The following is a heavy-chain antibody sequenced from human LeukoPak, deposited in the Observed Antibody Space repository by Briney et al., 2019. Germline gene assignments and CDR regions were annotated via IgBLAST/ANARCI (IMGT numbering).Heavy chain of an antibody. D-gene: IGHD2-2*01. CDR1: GGSFSGYY. J-gene: IGHJ4*02. Sequence: ETLSLTCAVYGGSFSGYYWSWVRQPPGKGLEWIGEINHSGSTNYNPSLTSRVTISVDTCKNHFSLKLSSVTAADTAVYYCARGKYCSSTSCPAPLDYWGQGTLVTVSS. CDR3: ARGKYCSSTSCPAPLDY. V-gene: IGHV4-34*01. CDR2: INHSGST.